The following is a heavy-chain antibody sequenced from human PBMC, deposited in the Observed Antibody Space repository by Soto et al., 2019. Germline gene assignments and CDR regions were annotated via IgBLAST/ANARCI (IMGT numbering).Heavy chain of an antibody. CDR2: IIPIFGTA. J-gene: IGHJ6*02. CDR1: GGTFSSYA. CDR3: ARAQTFSSSGVRWYYGMDV. Sequence: ASVKVSCKASGGTFSSYAISWVRQAPGQGLEWMGGIIPIFGTANYAQKFQGRVTITADESTSTAYMELSSLRSEDTAVYYCARAQTFSSSGVRWYYGMDVWGQGTTVTVSS. D-gene: IGHD6-6*01. V-gene: IGHV1-69*13.